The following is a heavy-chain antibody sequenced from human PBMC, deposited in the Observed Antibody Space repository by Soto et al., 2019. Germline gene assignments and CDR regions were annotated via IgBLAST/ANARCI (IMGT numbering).Heavy chain of an antibody. CDR2: VHISGHS. J-gene: IGHJ5*01. Sequence: QVHLQESGPGLVAPSGTLSLTCTLSGGSVRAPDWWNWVRQSPDKGLEWIAEVHISGHSNYNPSLRSRVSVSIDSSKNQFSLNLNYVTAADTAIYYCARVRQGCSANNCYFDPWGQGTQVTISS. CDR1: GGSVRAPDW. D-gene: IGHD1-1*01. V-gene: IGHV4-4*02. CDR3: ARVRQGCSANNCYFDP.